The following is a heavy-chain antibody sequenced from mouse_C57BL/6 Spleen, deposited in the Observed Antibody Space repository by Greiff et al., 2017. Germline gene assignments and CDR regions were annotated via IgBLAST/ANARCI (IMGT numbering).Heavy chain of an antibody. J-gene: IGHJ3*01. CDR1: GFSLTSYG. D-gene: IGHD2-2*01. CDR2: IRGDGST. Sequence: QVQLKESGPGLVAPSQSLSITCTVSGFSLTSYGVSWVRQPPGKGLEWLGVIRGDGSTNYHSALISRLGISKDNSKSQVILILNSLQTDDTATYYCAENGCRAWFAYWGQGTLVTVSA. CDR3: AENGCRAWFAY. V-gene: IGHV2-3*01.